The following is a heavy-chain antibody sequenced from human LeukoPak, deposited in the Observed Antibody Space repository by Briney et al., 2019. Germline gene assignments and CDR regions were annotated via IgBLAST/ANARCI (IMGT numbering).Heavy chain of an antibody. V-gene: IGHV1-69*02. CDR1: GYTFTGYY. J-gene: IGHJ6*02. CDR2: IIPILGIA. Sequence: ASVKVSCKASGYTFTGYYMHWVRQAPGQGLEWMGRIIPILGIANYAQKFQGRVTITADKSTSTAYMELSSLRSEDTAVYYCATGVNIEYSSSSGSYYCYYGMDVWGQGTTVTVSS. CDR3: ATGVNIEYSSSSGSYYCYYGMDV. D-gene: IGHD6-6*01.